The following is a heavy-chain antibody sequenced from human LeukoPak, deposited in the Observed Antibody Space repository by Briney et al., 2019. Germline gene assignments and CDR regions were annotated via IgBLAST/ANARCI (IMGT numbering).Heavy chain of an antibody. CDR1: GFTFSTYW. Sequence: GGSLRLSCAASGFTFSTYWMHWVRQAPGKGLVWVSHINSDGSSTSYADSVKGRFTISRDNAKNTLYLQMNSLRAEDTAVYYCARGGSGGRCYADWGQATLVTVSS. D-gene: IGHD2-15*01. CDR2: INSDGSST. J-gene: IGHJ4*02. CDR3: ARGGSGGRCYAD. V-gene: IGHV3-74*01.